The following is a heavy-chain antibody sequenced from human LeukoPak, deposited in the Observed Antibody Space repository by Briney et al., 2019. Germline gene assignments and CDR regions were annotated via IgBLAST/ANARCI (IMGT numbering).Heavy chain of an antibody. V-gene: IGHV4-39*07. CDR3: AGTDYYDSSGYYVLGY. J-gene: IGHJ4*02. D-gene: IGHD3-22*01. CDR1: GGSISSSSYY. CDR2: IYYSGST. Sequence: SETLSLTCTVSGGSISSSSYYWGWIRQPPGKGLEWIGSIYYSGSTYYNPSLKSRVTISVDTSKNQFSLKLSSVTAADTAVYYCAGTDYYDSSGYYVLGYWGQGTLVTVSS.